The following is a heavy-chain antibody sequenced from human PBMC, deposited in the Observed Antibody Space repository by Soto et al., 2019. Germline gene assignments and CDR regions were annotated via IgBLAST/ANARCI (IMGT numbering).Heavy chain of an antibody. CDR2: INHSGST. D-gene: IGHD2-2*01. CDR1: GGSFSAYH. CDR3: ARGEGGADCSATSCYWDY. J-gene: IGHJ4*02. Sequence: SETLSLTCGVYGGSFSAYHWTWIRQPPGKGLEWIGEINHSGSTNYNPSLKSRVTISVDTSKNQFSLKLSSVTAADTAVYYCARGEGGADCSATSCYWDYWGQGALVTVSP. V-gene: IGHV4-34*01.